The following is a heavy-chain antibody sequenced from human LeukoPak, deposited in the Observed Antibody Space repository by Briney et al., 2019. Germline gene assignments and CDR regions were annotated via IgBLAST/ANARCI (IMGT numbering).Heavy chain of an antibody. CDR2: INPNSGAT. J-gene: IGHJ4*02. CDR1: GYTFPGYY. CDR3: AREHSSSSGKVFDY. V-gene: IGHV1-2*02. Sequence: GASVKVSCKASGYTFPGYYMHWVRQAPGQGLEWMGWINPNSGATNYAQKFQGRVTMTRDTSINTAYMELTSLKSDDTAAYYCAREHSSSSGKVFDYWGQGTLVTVSS. D-gene: IGHD6-6*01.